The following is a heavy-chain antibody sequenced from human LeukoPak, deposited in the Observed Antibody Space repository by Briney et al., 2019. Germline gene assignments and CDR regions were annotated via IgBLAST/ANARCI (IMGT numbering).Heavy chain of an antibody. D-gene: IGHD3-10*01. CDR2: MNPNSGNT. CDR3: ARMALGVKEVYYYYYYMDV. CDR1: GYTFTSYD. J-gene: IGHJ6*03. Sequence: ASVKVSCKASGYTFTSYDINWVRQATGQGLEWMGWMNPNSGNTGYAQKFQGRVTMTRNTSISTAYMELSSLRSEDTAVYYCARMALGVKEVYYYYYYMDVWGKGTTVTVSS. V-gene: IGHV1-8*01.